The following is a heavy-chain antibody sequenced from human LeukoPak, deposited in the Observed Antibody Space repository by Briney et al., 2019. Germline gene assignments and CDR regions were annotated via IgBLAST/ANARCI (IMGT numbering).Heavy chain of an antibody. CDR2: ISSSSSYT. J-gene: IGHJ4*02. CDR3: VREDCSGGSCYLSSFDY. D-gene: IGHD2-15*01. CDR1: GFTLSDYD. Sequence: GGSLRLSCAASGFTLSDYDMSWIRQAPGKGLEWVSYISSSSSYTNYADSVKGRFTISRDNAKNSLYLQMNSLRAEDTAVYYCVREDCSGGSCYLSSFDYWGQGTLVTVSS. V-gene: IGHV3-11*06.